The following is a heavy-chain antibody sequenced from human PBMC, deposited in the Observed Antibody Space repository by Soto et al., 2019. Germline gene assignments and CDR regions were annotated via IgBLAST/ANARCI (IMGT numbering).Heavy chain of an antibody. CDR1: GFTFTSSA. Sequence: SVKVSCKASGFTFTSSAVQWVRQARGQRLEWIGWIVVGSGNTNYAQKFQERVTITRDMSTSTAYMELSSLRSEDTAVYYCAAGGRDCSGGSCYSPYYYCCMDVWGQGPTVTVS. CDR3: AAGGRDCSGGSCYSPYYYCCMDV. J-gene: IGHJ6*02. V-gene: IGHV1-58*01. CDR2: IVVGSGNT. D-gene: IGHD2-15*01.